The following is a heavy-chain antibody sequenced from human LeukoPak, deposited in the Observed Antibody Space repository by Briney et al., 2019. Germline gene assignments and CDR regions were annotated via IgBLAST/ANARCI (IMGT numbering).Heavy chain of an antibody. J-gene: IGHJ4*02. CDR2: ISASGTTI. D-gene: IGHD3-22*01. CDR1: GFSVSDYY. Sequence: PGGSLRLSCAVSGFSVSDYYMSWIRQAPGKGLGWVSYISASGTTIYYTDSVRGRFTVSRDTAKNSLYLQMNSLRAEDTAVYYCARLAYYDRSGYKSWGQGTPVSVSS. V-gene: IGHV3-11*01. CDR3: ARLAYYDRSGYKS.